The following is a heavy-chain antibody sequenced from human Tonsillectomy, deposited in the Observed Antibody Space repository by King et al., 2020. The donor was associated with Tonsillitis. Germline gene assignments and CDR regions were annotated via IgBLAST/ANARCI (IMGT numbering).Heavy chain of an antibody. CDR2: IWYDGSNK. J-gene: IGHJ1*01. V-gene: IGHV3-33*08. Sequence: QLVQSGGGVVQPGRSLRLSCAASGFTFNNYGMHWVRQAPGKGLEWVAVIWYDGSNKYYGDSVKGRFTISRDNSKNTLYLQMDSLRAEDTAVYYCARIKSIAVFGEFQHWGQGTQVTVSS. CDR3: ARIKSIAVFGEFQH. CDR1: GFTFNNYG. D-gene: IGHD2-15*01.